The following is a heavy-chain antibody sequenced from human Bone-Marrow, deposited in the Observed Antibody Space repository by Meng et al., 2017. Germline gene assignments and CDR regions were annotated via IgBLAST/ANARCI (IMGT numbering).Heavy chain of an antibody. CDR2: INAGNGQT. CDR1: GYTFTTYA. J-gene: IGHJ4*02. Sequence: QVQLVQSGAEVKKPGASVKVSCKASGYTFTTYAMHWVRQAPGQRLEWVGWINAGNGQTKHSQKFQGRVTITRDTSASTAYMELSSLRSEDTAVYYCASTPYSSGWYIGYWGQGTLVTVSS. V-gene: IGHV1-3*01. D-gene: IGHD6-19*01. CDR3: ASTPYSSGWYIGY.